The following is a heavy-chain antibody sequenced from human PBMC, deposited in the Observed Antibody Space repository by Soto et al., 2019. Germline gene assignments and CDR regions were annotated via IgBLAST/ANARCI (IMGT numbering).Heavy chain of an antibody. V-gene: IGHV2-5*02. CDR1: GFSLTTRGVG. CDR2: IYWDDDK. Sequence: QITLKESGPTLVKPTQPLTLTCTFSGFSLTTRGVGVGWIRQPPGKALECLALIYWDDDKRYSPFLQSRLSITNDTSKNQIVLTMTNVDPVDTATYYCAHIPNYYQYDWFDPWGQETLVSVSS. D-gene: IGHD3-16*01. J-gene: IGHJ5*02. CDR3: AHIPNYYQYDWFDP.